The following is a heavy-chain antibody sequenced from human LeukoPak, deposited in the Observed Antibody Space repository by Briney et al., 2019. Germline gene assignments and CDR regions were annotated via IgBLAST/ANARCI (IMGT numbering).Heavy chain of an antibody. V-gene: IGHV3-11*04. D-gene: IGHD6-13*01. CDR3: ARVAILIAGQYYFDY. J-gene: IGHJ4*02. CDR2: ISSSGSTI. Sequence: PGGSLRLSCAASGFTFSDYYMSWIRQAPGKGLEWVSYISSSGSTIYYADSMKGRFTISRDNAKNSLYLQMNSLRAEDTAVYYCARVAILIAGQYYFDYWGQGTLVTVSS. CDR1: GFTFSDYY.